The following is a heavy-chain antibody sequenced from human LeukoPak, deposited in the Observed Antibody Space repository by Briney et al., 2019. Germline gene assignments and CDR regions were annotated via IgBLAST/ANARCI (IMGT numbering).Heavy chain of an antibody. CDR3: ARVGKQWLVGHAFDI. Sequence: GASVKVSCKASGYTFTSYGISWVRQAPGQGLEWMGWISAYNGNTNYAQKPQGRVTMTTDTSTSTAYMELRSLRSDDTAVYYCARVGKQWLVGHAFDIWGQGTMVTVSS. CDR1: GYTFTSYG. J-gene: IGHJ3*02. D-gene: IGHD6-19*01. CDR2: ISAYNGNT. V-gene: IGHV1-18*01.